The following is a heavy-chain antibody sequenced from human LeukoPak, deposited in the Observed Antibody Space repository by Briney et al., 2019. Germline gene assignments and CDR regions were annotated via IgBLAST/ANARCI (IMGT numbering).Heavy chain of an antibody. V-gene: IGHV3-23*01. J-gene: IGHJ5*02. D-gene: IGHD3-3*01. Sequence: GGSLRLSCAASGFTFNNYAMSWVRQAPGKGLEWVSGISGSGGSTYYADSVKGRFTISRDNSKNTLYLQINSLRAEDTAVHYCAKGFYKFDPWGPGTLVTVSS. CDR1: GFTFNNYA. CDR2: ISGSGGST. CDR3: AKGFYKFDP.